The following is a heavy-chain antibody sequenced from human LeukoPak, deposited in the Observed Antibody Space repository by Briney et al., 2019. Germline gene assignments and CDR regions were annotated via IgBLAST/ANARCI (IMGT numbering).Heavy chain of an antibody. CDR1: GFTFSDYY. V-gene: IGHV3-11*04. J-gene: IGHJ5*02. CDR2: ISSSGSTI. CDR3: ARSYSSGYPNWFDP. D-gene: IGHD3-22*01. Sequence: GGSLRLSCAASGFTFSDYYMSWIRQAPGKGLEWVSYISSSGSTIYYADSVKGRFTVSRDNAKNSLYLQMNSLRAEDTAVYYCARSYSSGYPNWFDPWGQGTLVTASS.